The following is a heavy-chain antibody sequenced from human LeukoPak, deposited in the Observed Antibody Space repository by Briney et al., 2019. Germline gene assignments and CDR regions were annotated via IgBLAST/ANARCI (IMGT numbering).Heavy chain of an antibody. CDR1: GYTFTGYN. Sequence: ASVKVSCKASGYTFTGYNMYWVRQAPGQGLEWMGWLNPNSGDTNYAQKFQGRVTMTRDTSITTAYMDLSRLRSDDTAMYYCVRGTSNACHIWGQGTMVTVSS. CDR2: LNPNSGDT. CDR3: VRGTSNACHI. J-gene: IGHJ3*02. D-gene: IGHD1-1*01. V-gene: IGHV1-2*02.